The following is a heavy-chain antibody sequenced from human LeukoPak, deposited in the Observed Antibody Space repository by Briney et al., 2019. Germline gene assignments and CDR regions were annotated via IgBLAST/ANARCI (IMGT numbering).Heavy chain of an antibody. CDR1: GFTFSGNW. J-gene: IGHJ4*02. CDR2: INGDGRTT. V-gene: IGHV3-74*01. CDR3: ARDIVVVTADY. Sequence: PGGSLRLSCEASGFTFSGNWMHWVRQAPGKGLVWVSRINGDGRTTYYADSVKGRFTISRDNAKNTVYLQMNSLRAEDTAVYYCARDIVVVTADYWGQGTLVTVSS. D-gene: IGHD2-21*02.